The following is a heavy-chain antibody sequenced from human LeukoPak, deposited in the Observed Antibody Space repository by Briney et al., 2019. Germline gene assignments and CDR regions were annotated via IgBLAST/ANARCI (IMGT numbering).Heavy chain of an antibody. CDR3: ATPQQWLAYYFDY. CDR2: IIPIFGTA. J-gene: IGHJ4*02. CDR1: GYTFTSYY. D-gene: IGHD6-19*01. V-gene: IGHV1-69*13. Sequence: ASVKVSCKASGYTFTSYYMHWVRQAPGQGLEWMGGIIPIFGTANYAQKFQGRVTITADESTSTAYMELSSLRSEDTAVYYCATPQQWLAYYFDYWGQGTLVTVSS.